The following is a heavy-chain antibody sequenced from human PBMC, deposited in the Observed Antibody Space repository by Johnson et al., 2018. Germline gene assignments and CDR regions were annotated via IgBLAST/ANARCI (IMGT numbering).Heavy chain of an antibody. Sequence: VQLVQSGGGVVQPGRSLRLSCAASGFTFSSYAMSWVRQAPGKGLEWVSAISGSGGSTYYADSVEGRFTISRDNSKNTLYLQMNSLRAEDTAVYYCAKAGIPAPYCYYGMDVWGQGTTVTVS. V-gene: IGHV3-23*04. CDR3: AKAGIPAPYCYYGMDV. D-gene: IGHD2-2*02. CDR2: ISGSGGST. J-gene: IGHJ6*02. CDR1: GFTFSSYA.